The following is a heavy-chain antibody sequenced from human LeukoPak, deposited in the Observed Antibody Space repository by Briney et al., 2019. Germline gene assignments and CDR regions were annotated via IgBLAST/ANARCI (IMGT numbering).Heavy chain of an antibody. CDR3: ARVVSRDFDY. Sequence: GGSLRLSCAASGFTFSTYEINWVRQAPGKGLEWISYISSSSSTIYYADSVKGQFTISRDNAKNSLYLQMNSLRAEDTAVYYCARVVSRDFDYWGQGTLVTVSS. CDR2: ISSSSSTI. J-gene: IGHJ4*02. V-gene: IGHV3-48*01. CDR1: GFTFSTYE.